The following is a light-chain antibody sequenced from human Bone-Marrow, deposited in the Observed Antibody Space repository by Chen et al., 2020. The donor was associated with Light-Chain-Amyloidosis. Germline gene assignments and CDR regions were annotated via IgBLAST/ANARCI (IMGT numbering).Light chain of an antibody. Sequence: QAALTQTASVSGSPGQSITISCTGTSSDVGGHNHVSWYQQHPDKAPKLLIYEVTNRPSWVPDRGAGSKSDNTASLTISGLQTEDEADYFGSSYTITNTLVFGSGTRVTVL. CDR1: SSDVGGHNH. CDR3: SSYTITNTLV. J-gene: IGLJ1*01. V-gene: IGLV2-14*01. CDR2: EVT.